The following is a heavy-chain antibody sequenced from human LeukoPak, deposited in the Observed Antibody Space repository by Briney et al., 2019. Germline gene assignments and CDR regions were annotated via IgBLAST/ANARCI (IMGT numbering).Heavy chain of an antibody. V-gene: IGHV3-21*01. J-gene: IGHJ3*02. CDR2: ISSSSSYI. D-gene: IGHD1-7*01. CDR3: ARDSGNYLDAFDI. CDR1: GFTFSSYS. Sequence: GGSLRLSCAASGFTFSSYSINWVRQAPGKGLEWVSSISSSSSYIYYADSVKGRFTISRDNAKNSLYLQMNSLRAEDTAVYYCARDSGNYLDAFDIWGQGTMVTVSS.